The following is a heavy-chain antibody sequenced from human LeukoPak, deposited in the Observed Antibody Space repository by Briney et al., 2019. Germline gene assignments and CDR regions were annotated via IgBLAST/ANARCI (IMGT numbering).Heavy chain of an antibody. CDR2: ISAVDTI. CDR3: ATETGYSNYDAFDI. J-gene: IGHJ3*02. Sequence: GGSLRLSCAASGXAFSDYEMNWVRQAPGEGLESVSYISAVDTIYYADSVKGRFTISRDNAKKSLFLHMNSLRVEDTAVYYCATETGYSNYDAFDIWGQGTMVTVSS. D-gene: IGHD4-11*01. CDR1: GXAFSDYE. V-gene: IGHV3-69-1*02.